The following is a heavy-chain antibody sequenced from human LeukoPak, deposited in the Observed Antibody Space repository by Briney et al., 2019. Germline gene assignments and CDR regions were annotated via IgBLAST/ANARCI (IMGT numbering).Heavy chain of an antibody. V-gene: IGHV5-51*01. D-gene: IGHD6-6*01. Sequence: GESLKISCKGSGYSFTSYWIGWVRQMPGKGLECMGIIYPGDSDTRYSPSFQGQVTISADKSISTAYLQWSSLKAADTAMYYCTKVGYSSSSDYWGQGTLVTVSS. J-gene: IGHJ4*02. CDR3: TKVGYSSSSDY. CDR1: GYSFTSYW. CDR2: IYPGDSDT.